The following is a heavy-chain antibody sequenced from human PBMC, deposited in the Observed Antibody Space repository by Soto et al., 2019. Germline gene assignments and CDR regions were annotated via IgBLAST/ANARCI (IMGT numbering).Heavy chain of an antibody. D-gene: IGHD3-10*01. CDR1: GFSLTATAVA. J-gene: IGHJ5*02. CDR2: IYWDDDK. CDR3: AHRGAYSSGSYLSSLDP. Sequence: QITLNESGPTLVTPTQTLTLTCTFSGFSLTATAVAVGWFRQSPGKALEWLAIIYWDDDKHYRPSLETRLTITKNTAKNQVVLTMTDMQPSDTATYYCAHRGAYSSGSYLSSLDPWGQGILVTASS. V-gene: IGHV2-5*02.